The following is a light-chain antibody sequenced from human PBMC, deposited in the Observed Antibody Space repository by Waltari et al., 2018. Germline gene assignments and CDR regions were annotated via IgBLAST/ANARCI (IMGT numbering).Light chain of an antibody. CDR3: QHYDVWRT. Sequence: EIVMTQSPATLSVSPGERAILSCRARQSVSSNLAWYQQKPGQAPRLLMYGASTRAAGIPARFSGSGSDTEFTLTINTLQSEDFAVYYCQHYDVWRTFGQGTKVEIK. J-gene: IGKJ1*01. CDR1: QSVSSN. V-gene: IGKV3-15*01. CDR2: GAS.